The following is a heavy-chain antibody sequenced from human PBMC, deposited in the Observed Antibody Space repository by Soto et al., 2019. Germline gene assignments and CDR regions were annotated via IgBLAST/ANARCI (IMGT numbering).Heavy chain of an antibody. Sequence: PGGSLRLSCAASGFTFSSYSMNWFRQAPGKGLEWVSSISSSSSYIYYADSVKGRFTISRDNAKNSLYLQMNSLRAEDTAVYYCARDLGGYCSGGSCPSYWYYGMDVWGQGTTVTVSS. D-gene: IGHD2-15*01. CDR2: ISSSSSYI. CDR1: GFTFSSYS. CDR3: ARDLGGYCSGGSCPSYWYYGMDV. V-gene: IGHV3-21*01. J-gene: IGHJ6*02.